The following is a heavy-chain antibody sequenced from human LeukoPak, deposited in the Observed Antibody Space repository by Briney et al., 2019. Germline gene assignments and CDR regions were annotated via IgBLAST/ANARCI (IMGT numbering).Heavy chain of an antibody. CDR1: GYTFTGYY. J-gene: IGHJ4*02. CDR3: ARDLERYYDLEGRSGY. D-gene: IGHD3-3*01. Sequence: ASVKVSCKASGYTFTGYYMHWVRQAPGQGLEWMGRISAHNGNANYAQKFQGRVTMTTDTLATTAYMELRRLRSDDTAVYYCARDLERYYDLEGRSGYWGQGTLVTVSS. V-gene: IGHV1-18*04. CDR2: ISAHNGNA.